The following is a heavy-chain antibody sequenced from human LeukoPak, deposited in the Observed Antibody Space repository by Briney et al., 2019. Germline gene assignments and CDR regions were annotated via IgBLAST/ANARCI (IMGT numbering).Heavy chain of an antibody. D-gene: IGHD3-16*02. V-gene: IGHV4-61*02. CDR2: IWSDGSP. CDR3: ARGRDFRRYQFKGFDY. Sequence: SETLSLTCTVSGGSISSGDYYWNWIRQSAEEGLEWIGRIWSDGSPSYKPSLNSRVTISLDTSKNQFSLRLSSVTAADTAVYYCARGRDFRRYQFKGFDYWGQGILVTVSS. CDR1: GGSISSGDYY. J-gene: IGHJ4*02.